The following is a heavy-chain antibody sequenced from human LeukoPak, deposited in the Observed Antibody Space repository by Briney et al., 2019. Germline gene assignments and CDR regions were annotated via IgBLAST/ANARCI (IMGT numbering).Heavy chain of an antibody. CDR2: IYSDNT. D-gene: IGHD4/OR15-4a*01. V-gene: IGHV3-53*01. CDR3: ARRAGAYSHPYDY. Sequence: GGSLTLSCTVSGFTVSSNSMSWARPAPGKGLEWLSFIYSDNTHYSHSVKGRFTISRDNSNNTAYLQMNSLRAEDTAVYYCARRAGAYSHPYDYWGQGTLVTVSS. CDR1: GFTVSSNS. J-gene: IGHJ4*02.